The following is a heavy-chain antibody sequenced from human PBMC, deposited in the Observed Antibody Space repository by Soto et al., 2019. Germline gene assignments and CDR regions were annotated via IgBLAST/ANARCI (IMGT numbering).Heavy chain of an antibody. CDR2: ISSSSSTI. CDR3: AKEGASITMIVVVKNGYFDY. D-gene: IGHD3-22*01. CDR1: GFTFSSYS. J-gene: IGHJ4*02. Sequence: GGSLRLSCAASGFTFSSYSMNWVRQAPGKGLEWVSYISSSSSTIYYADSVKGRFTISRDNSKNTLYLQMNSLRAEDTAVYYCAKEGASITMIVVVKNGYFDYWGQGTLVTVSS. V-gene: IGHV3-48*01.